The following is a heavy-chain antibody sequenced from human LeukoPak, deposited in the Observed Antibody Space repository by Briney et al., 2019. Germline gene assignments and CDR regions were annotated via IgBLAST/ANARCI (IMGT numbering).Heavy chain of an antibody. CDR2: IYYSGST. J-gene: IGHJ6*03. V-gene: IGHV4-59*01. CDR3: ARTTEGYCRGRSCYSYYYYMDV. D-gene: IGHD2-15*01. Sequence: SETLSLTRAVYGGSFSGYYWSWIRQPPGKGLEWIGYIYYSGSTNYNPSLKSRVTISVDTSKNQFSLKLSSVTAADTAVYYCARTTEGYCRGRSCYSYYYYMDVWGKGATVTVSS. CDR1: GGSFSGYY.